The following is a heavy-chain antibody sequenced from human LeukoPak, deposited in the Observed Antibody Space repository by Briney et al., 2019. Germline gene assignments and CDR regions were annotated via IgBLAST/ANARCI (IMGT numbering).Heavy chain of an antibody. CDR2: IYSSGST. V-gene: IGHV4-59*08. D-gene: IGHD6-13*01. CDR3: ARRIAASDAFDI. J-gene: IGHJ3*02. CDR1: GGSISPYY. Sequence: SETLSLTCTVSGGSISPYYWTWIRLPPGKGLEWIGSIYSSGSTNYNPSLKSRVTISIDTSKNQFSLKLNSVTAADTAVYYCARRIAASDAFDIWGQGTMVTVSS.